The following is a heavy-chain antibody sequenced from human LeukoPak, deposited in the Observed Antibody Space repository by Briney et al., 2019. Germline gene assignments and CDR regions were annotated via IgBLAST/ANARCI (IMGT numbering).Heavy chain of an antibody. V-gene: IGHV3-11*04. CDR2: ITSDRRTI. D-gene: IGHD6-13*01. CDR1: GGSINSSYYY. Sequence: LSLTCTVSGGSINSSYYYWGWIRQAPGKGLEWVSYITSDRRTISYADPVKGRFTISRDNDKRLLYLQMDSLRAGDTAIYYCARSTSGTFDYWGQGMLVTVSS. J-gene: IGHJ4*02. CDR3: ARSTSGTFDY.